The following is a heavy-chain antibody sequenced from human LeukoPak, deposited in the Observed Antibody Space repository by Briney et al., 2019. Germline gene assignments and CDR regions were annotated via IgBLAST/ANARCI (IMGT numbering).Heavy chain of an antibody. D-gene: IGHD3-22*01. J-gene: IGHJ6*02. V-gene: IGHV4-34*01. Sequence: SETLSLTCTVYGGSFSGYYWSWIRQPPGKGLEWIGEINHSRSTNYNPSLKSRVTISVDTSKNQFSLKLSSVTAADTAVYYCARGTYYYDSSGYFTNGYYYYYGMDVWGQGTTVTVSS. CDR2: INHSRST. CDR3: ARGTYYYDSSGYFTNGYYYYYGMDV. CDR1: GGSFSGYY.